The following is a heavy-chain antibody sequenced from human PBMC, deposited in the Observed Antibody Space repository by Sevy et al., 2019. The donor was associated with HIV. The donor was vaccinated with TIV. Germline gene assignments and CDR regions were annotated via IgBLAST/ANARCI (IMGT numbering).Heavy chain of an antibody. J-gene: IGHJ6*02. CDR2: ISSSSSYI. Sequence: GGSLRLSCAASGFTFSSYSMNWVRQAPGKGLEWVSSISSSSSYIYYADSVKGRFTISRDNAKNSLYLQMNSLRAEDTAVYYCARDGDCSGGSCYASVYYYYYGMYVWGQGTTVTVSS. D-gene: IGHD2-15*01. V-gene: IGHV3-21*01. CDR1: GFTFSSYS. CDR3: ARDGDCSGGSCYASVYYYYYGMYV.